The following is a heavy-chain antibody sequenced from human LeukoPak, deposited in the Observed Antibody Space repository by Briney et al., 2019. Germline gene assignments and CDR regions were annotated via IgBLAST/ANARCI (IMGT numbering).Heavy chain of an antibody. V-gene: IGHV3-11*04. CDR3: ARLPAYCSSTSCYYDY. D-gene: IGHD2-2*01. J-gene: IGHJ4*02. CDR2: ISSSGSTI. Sequence: GGSLRLSCAASGFSFSDYYMSWIRQAPGKGLEWVSYISSSGSTIYYADSVNGRFTISRDNAKNSLFLQMNSLRAEDTAVYYCARLPAYCSSTSCYYDYWGQGTLVTVSS. CDR1: GFSFSDYY.